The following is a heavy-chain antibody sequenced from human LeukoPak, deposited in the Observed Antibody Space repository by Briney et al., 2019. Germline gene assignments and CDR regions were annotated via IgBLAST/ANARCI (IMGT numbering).Heavy chain of an antibody. J-gene: IGHJ4*02. Sequence: WGSLTLTCIASGFIFSNAWMSWARQAPGKGLEWVGRIKSKTDGGTPNYAAPVRGRFTISRDNSKNTLYLQMNSLKTEDTAVYYCSYYYDSSGSDATNDYWGPGTLVTVSS. D-gene: IGHD3-22*01. CDR1: GFIFSNAW. V-gene: IGHV3-15*01. CDR3: SYYYDSSGSDATNDY. CDR2: IKSKTDGGTP.